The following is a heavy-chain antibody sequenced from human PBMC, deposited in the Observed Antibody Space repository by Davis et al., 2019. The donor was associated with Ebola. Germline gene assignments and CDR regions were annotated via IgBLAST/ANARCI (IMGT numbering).Heavy chain of an antibody. CDR1: GGSINNFY. D-gene: IGHD3-3*01. Sequence: PSETLSLTCTVSGGSINNFYWSWIRQPAGKGLEWIGRVFSSGSTDYNPSLKSRVTMSVDTSKNQFSLKLTSVTAADTAVYYCATESGGEFGVVKPLGDYWGQGTLVTVSS. CDR2: VFSSGST. CDR3: ATESGGEFGVVKPLGDY. J-gene: IGHJ4*02. V-gene: IGHV4-4*07.